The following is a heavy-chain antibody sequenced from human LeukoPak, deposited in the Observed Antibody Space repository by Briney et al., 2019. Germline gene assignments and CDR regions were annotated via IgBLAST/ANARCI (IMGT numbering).Heavy chain of an antibody. CDR1: GYTFTGYS. J-gene: IGHJ3*02. CDR2: INPNSGGT. D-gene: IGHD2-2*01. Sequence: ASVKVSCKASGYTFTGYSMHWVRQAPGQGLEWMGWINPNSGGTNYAQKFQGRVTMTRDTSISTAYMELSRLRSDDTAVYYCARDREPTAISLETDAFDIWGQGTMVTVSS. V-gene: IGHV1-2*02. CDR3: ARDREPTAISLETDAFDI.